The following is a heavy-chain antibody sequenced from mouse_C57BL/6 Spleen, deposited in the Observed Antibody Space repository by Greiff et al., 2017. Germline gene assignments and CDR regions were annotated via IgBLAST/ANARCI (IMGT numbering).Heavy chain of an antibody. D-gene: IGHD1-1*01. CDR3: ARRYGSDDYYAMDY. V-gene: IGHV1-9*01. Sequence: QVQLQQSGAELMKPGASVKLSCKATGYTFTGYWIEWVKQRPGHGLEWIGEIYPRSGNTYYNEKFKGKATLTADKSSSTAYMELRSLTSEDSAVYVCARRYGSDDYYAMDYWGQGTSVTVSS. CDR1: GYTFTGYW. J-gene: IGHJ4*01. CDR2: IYPRSGNT.